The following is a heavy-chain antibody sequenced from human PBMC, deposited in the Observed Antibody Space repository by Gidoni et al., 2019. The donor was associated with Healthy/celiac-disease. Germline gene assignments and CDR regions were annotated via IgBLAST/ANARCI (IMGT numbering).Heavy chain of an antibody. J-gene: IGHJ4*02. Sequence: QVQLQQWGAGLLKPSETLSLTCAVYGGSFSGYYWSWIRQPPGKGLEWIGEINHSGSTNYNPSLNSRVTISVDTSKNQCSLKLSSVTAADTAVYYCARYYDSSANPRGYFDYWGQGTLVTVSS. V-gene: IGHV4-34*01. CDR3: ARYYDSSANPRGYFDY. D-gene: IGHD3-22*01. CDR2: INHSGST. CDR1: GGSFSGYY.